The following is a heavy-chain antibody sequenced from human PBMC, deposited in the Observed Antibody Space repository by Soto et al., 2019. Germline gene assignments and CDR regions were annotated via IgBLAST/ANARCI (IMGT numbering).Heavy chain of an antibody. J-gene: IGHJ3*02. CDR2: IVVGSGNT. CDR1: GFTFTSSA. Sequence: ASVKVSCKASGFTFTSSAVQWVRQARGQRLEWIGWIVVGSGNTNYAQKFQERVTITRDMSTSTAYMELSSLRSEDTAVYYCAADLLGYCSGGSCYSPADIWGQGTMVTVSS. D-gene: IGHD2-15*01. CDR3: AADLLGYCSGGSCYSPADI. V-gene: IGHV1-58*01.